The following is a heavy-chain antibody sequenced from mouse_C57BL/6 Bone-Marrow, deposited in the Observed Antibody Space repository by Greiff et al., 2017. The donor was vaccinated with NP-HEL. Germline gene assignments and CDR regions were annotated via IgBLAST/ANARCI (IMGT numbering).Heavy chain of an antibody. CDR3: AGGNYCGSRAWFAY. J-gene: IGHJ3*01. CDR1: GYTFTSYW. Sequence: QVQLQQSGAELVRPGSSVKLSCKASGYTFTSYWMDWVKQRPGQGLEWIGNIYPSDSETHYNQKFKDKATLTVDKSSSTAYMQLSSLTSEDSAVYYCAGGNYCGSRAWFAYGGQGTLVTVSA. V-gene: IGHV1-61*01. CDR2: IYPSDSET. D-gene: IGHD1-1*01.